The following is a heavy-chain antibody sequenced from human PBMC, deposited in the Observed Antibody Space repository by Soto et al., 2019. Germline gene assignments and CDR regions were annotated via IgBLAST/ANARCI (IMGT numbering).Heavy chain of an antibody. D-gene: IGHD3-10*01. CDR3: ARGRGDGYNQGWYFDL. V-gene: IGHV4-34*01. Sequence: QVHLQQWGAGLLKPSETLSLTCAVYGGSFSGYYWSWIRQPPGKGLEWIGEINDSGSTKYNPSLKSRVSISVGPSDNQVSLKLTSLTAADTAVYYCARGRGDGYNQGWYFDLWGRGTLVTVSS. J-gene: IGHJ2*01. CDR1: GGSFSGYY. CDR2: INDSGST.